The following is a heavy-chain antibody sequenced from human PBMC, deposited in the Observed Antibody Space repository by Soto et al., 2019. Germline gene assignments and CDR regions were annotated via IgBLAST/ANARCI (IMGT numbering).Heavy chain of an antibody. CDR1: GFTFTSSA. J-gene: IGHJ4*02. CDR3: AAEALRDGYNLGDY. D-gene: IGHD5-12*01. Sequence: QMQLVQSGPEVKKPGTSVKVSCKASGFTFTSSAVQWVRQARGQRLGWIGWIVVGSGNTNYAQKFQERVTITRDMSTSTAYMELSSLRSEDTAVYYCAAEALRDGYNLGDYWGQGTLVTVSS. CDR2: IVVGSGNT. V-gene: IGHV1-58*01.